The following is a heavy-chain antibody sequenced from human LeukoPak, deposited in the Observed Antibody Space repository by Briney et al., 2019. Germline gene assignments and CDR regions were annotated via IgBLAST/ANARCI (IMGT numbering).Heavy chain of an antibody. CDR2: INPDGSVK. Sequence: PGGSLRLSCAASGFTFSANWMTWVGQAPGRGLEWVAHINPDGSVKYYLDSVKGRFTISRDNAKNSLYLQMNSLRVEDTAVYYCARDTGPLSFGDQGGQGTLVTVSS. CDR1: GFTFSANW. CDR3: ARDTGPLSFGDQ. J-gene: IGHJ4*02. D-gene: IGHD3-10*01. V-gene: IGHV3-7*04.